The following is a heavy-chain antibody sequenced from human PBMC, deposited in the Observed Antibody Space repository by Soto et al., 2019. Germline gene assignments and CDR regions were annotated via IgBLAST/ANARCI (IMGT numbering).Heavy chain of an antibody. CDR1: GFTVSSNY. D-gene: IGHD6-13*01. J-gene: IGHJ3*02. CDR2: IYSGGNT. V-gene: IGHV3-53*01. CDR3: ARAPRFRVAAAGFDAFDI. Sequence: GGSLRLSCAASGFTVSSNYMSWVRQAPGKGLEWVSVIYSGGNTYYADSVKGRFTISRDNSKNTLYLQMNSLRVEDTAVYYCARAPRFRVAAAGFDAFDIWGQGTMVTVSS.